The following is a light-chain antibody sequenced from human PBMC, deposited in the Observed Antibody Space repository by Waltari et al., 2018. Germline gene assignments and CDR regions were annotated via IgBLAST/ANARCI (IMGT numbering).Light chain of an antibody. Sequence: QSVLTQPPSASGTPGQRVTISCSGSSSNIGINSVNWYQPLPGTAPKLLLYRNDQRPSGVPDRFSGSNSGTSASLAISGLQSEDEADYYCAAWDDSLKGRVFGGGTKLTVL. J-gene: IGLJ2*01. CDR2: RND. CDR3: AAWDDSLKGRV. CDR1: SSNIGINS. V-gene: IGLV1-44*01.